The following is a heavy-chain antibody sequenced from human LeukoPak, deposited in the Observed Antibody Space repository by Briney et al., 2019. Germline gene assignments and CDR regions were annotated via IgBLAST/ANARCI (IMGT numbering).Heavy chain of an antibody. CDR2: INHSGST. J-gene: IGHJ5*02. D-gene: IGHD6-13*01. CDR3: ARGGVYSSSWYKYNWFDP. V-gene: IGHV4-34*01. Sequence: SETLSLTCAVYGGSFSGYYWSWIRQPPGKGLEWIGEINHSGSTNYNPSLKSRVTISVDTSKNQFSLKLSSVTAADTAVYYCARGGVYSSSWYKYNWFDPWGQGTLVIVSS. CDR1: GGSFSGYY.